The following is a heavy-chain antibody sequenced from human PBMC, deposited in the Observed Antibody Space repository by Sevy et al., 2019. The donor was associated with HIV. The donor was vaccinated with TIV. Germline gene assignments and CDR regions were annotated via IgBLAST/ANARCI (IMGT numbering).Heavy chain of an antibody. D-gene: IGHD6-13*01. Sequence: GGSLRLSCAASGFTFSSYGMHWVRQAPGKGLEWVAVISYDGSNKYYADSVKDRFTLSRDNSKNTLYLQMNSLRAEDTAVFYCAKEGYSSTWAYYFDYWGQRTLVTVSS. CDR3: AKEGYSSTWAYYFDY. CDR1: GFTFSSYG. CDR2: ISYDGSNK. V-gene: IGHV3-30*18. J-gene: IGHJ4*02.